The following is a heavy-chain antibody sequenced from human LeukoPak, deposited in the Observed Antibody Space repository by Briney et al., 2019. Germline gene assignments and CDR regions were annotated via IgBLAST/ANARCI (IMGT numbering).Heavy chain of an antibody. J-gene: IGHJ5*02. CDR2: ISGSGGST. D-gene: IGHD3-10*01. CDR1: GFTFSSYA. V-gene: IGHV3-23*01. Sequence: GGSLRLSCAASGFTFSSYAMSWVRQAPGKGLEWVSAISGSGGSTYYADSVKGRLTISRDNSKNTLYLQMNSLRAEDTAVYYCAKDSNYYGSGDPDNWFDPWGQGTLVTVSS. CDR3: AKDSNYYGSGDPDNWFDP.